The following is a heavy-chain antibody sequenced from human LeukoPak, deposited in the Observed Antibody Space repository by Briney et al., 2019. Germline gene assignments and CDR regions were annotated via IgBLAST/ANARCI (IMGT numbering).Heavy chain of an antibody. CDR3: ASRTVRGVTDY. D-gene: IGHD3-10*01. J-gene: IGHJ4*02. CDR1: GDSISSSNYF. CDR2: IYYSGST. Sequence: SETLSLTCTVSGDSISSSNYFWGWIRQPPGKGLEWIGYIYYSGSTNYNPSLKSRVTISVDTSKNQFSLKLSSVTAADTAVYYCASRTVRGVTDYWGQGTLVTVSS. V-gene: IGHV4-61*05.